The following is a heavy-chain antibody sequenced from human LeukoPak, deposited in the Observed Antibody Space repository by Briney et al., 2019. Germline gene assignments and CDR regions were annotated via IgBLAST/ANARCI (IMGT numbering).Heavy chain of an antibody. CDR2: IKEDGSEK. Sequence: GGSLRLSCAASGFTFSTFWMTWVRQAPGKGLEWVANIKEDGSEKYYVDSVKGRFTISRDNAKNSLYLQMNSLRVEDTAVYYCARSYFDYWGQGTLVTVSS. J-gene: IGHJ4*02. CDR3: ARSYFDY. V-gene: IGHV3-7*01. CDR1: GFTFSTFW.